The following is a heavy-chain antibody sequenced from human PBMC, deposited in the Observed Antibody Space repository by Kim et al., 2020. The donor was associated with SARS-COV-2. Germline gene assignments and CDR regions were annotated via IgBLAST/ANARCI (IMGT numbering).Heavy chain of an antibody. CDR2: INPNSGAT. D-gene: IGHD5-12*01. Sequence: ASVKVYCKASGYTFTGHYIHWVRQAPGQGLEWMGRINPNSGATNYAQKFQGRVTMTSDTSISTAYMELSWVTSDETAVYYCARETEYSYGYDYGYYYKGMNVWGQGTTVTVSS. J-gene: IGHJ6*02. CDR3: ARETEYSYGYDYGYYYKGMNV. V-gene: IGHV1-2*06. CDR1: GYTFTGHY.